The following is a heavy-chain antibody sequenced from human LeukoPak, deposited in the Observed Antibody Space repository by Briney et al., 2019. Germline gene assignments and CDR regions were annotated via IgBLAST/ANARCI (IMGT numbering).Heavy chain of an antibody. J-gene: IGHJ4*02. V-gene: IGHV1-46*01. D-gene: IGHD6-19*01. Sequence: ASVRVSCKASGYTFTSYYMHWVRQSPGQGLEWMGIINPSGGSTSYAQKFQGRVTMTRDTSTSTVYMELSSLRSEDTAVYYCARGDKQWTTDYWGQGTLVTVSS. CDR3: ARGDKQWTTDY. CDR2: INPSGGST. CDR1: GYTFTSYY.